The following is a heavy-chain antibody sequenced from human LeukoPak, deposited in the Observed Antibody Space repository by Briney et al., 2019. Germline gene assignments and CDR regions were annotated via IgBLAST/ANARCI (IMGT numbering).Heavy chain of an antibody. V-gene: IGHV5-51*01. Sequence: RGESLKISCKGSGYSFTTYWIGWVRQMPGKGLEWMGIIYPGDSDTRYSPSFQGQVTISVDKSISTAYLQWGSLKASDTAMYYCARLSFGGNSDLDYWGQGTLVTVSS. D-gene: IGHD4-23*01. CDR2: IYPGDSDT. CDR3: ARLSFGGNSDLDY. CDR1: GYSFTTYW. J-gene: IGHJ4*02.